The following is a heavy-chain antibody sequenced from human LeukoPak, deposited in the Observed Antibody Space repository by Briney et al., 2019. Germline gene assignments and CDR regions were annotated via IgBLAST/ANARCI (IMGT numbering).Heavy chain of an antibody. D-gene: IGHD3-22*01. J-gene: IGHJ3*02. CDR2: IYYSGST. CDR3: ARVVDDSSGYDAFDI. V-gene: IGHV4-30-4*08. CDR1: GGSISSGDYY. Sequence: PSQTLSLTCTVSGGSISSGDYYWSWIRQPPGKGLEWIGYIYYSGSTYYNPSLKSRVTISVDTSKNQFSLKLSSVTAADTAVYYCARVVDDSSGYDAFDIWGHGTMVTVSS.